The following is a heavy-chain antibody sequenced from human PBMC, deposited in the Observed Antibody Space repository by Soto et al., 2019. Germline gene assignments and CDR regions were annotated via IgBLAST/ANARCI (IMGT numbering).Heavy chain of an antibody. CDR1: GFSFNTHG. D-gene: IGHD4-17*01. J-gene: IGHJ4*02. CDR3: ARDDNYDENGLDH. Sequence: QVQLVESGGGVVRPGRSLRLSCEATGFSFNTHGMHWVRQAPGKGLEWVAVIVNDGSEQAYSDSVKGRFTISRDNSKNTLYLQMNNLRAEDTAVYYCARDDNYDENGLDHWGQGILVTVSS. CDR2: IVNDGSEQ. V-gene: IGHV3-33*01.